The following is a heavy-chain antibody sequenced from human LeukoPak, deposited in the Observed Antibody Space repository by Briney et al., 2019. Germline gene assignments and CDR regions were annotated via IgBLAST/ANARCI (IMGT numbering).Heavy chain of an antibody. D-gene: IGHD5-24*01. CDR1: GITFSSYA. CDR3: ARPGGDGSYYFDY. CDR2: ISYDGSNK. Sequence: GGSLRLSCAASGITFSSYAMHWFRQAPGKGLEWVAVISYDGSNKYYADSVKGRFTISRDNSKNTLYLQMNSLRAEDTAVYYCARPGGDGSYYFDYWGHGTLVTVSS. J-gene: IGHJ4*01. V-gene: IGHV3-30-3*01.